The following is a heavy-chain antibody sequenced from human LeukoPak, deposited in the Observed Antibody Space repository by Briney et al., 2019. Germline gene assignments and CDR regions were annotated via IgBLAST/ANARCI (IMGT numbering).Heavy chain of an antibody. J-gene: IGHJ4*02. Sequence: SETLSLTCAVSGGSISSGNWWSWVRQPPGKGLEWIGEFYDGWSTNYNPSLKSRVTISVDKSNNQFYLRLNSVTAADTAVYYCARHQVGANTFDYWGPGTLVTVSS. V-gene: IGHV4-4*02. CDR1: GGSISSGNW. CDR3: ARHQVGANTFDY. CDR2: FYDGWST. D-gene: IGHD1-26*01.